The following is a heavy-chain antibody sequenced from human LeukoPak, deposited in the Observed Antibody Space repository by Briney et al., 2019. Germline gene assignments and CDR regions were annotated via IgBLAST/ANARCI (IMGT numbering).Heavy chain of an antibody. CDR1: GFTFSSYE. D-gene: IGHD6-13*01. CDR2: ISSSGSTI. CDR3: AKDWRPLYSSSWYYFDY. J-gene: IGHJ4*02. Sequence: GGSLRLSCAASGFTFSSYEMNWVRQAPGKGLEWVSYISSSGSTIYYADSVKGRFTISRDNSKNTLYLQMNSLRAEDTAVYYCAKDWRPLYSSSWYYFDYWGQGTLVTVSS. V-gene: IGHV3-48*03.